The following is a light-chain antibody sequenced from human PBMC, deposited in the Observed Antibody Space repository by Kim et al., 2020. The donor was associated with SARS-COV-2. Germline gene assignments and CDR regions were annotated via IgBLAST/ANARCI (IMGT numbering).Light chain of an antibody. V-gene: IGLV1-47*02. J-gene: IGLJ2*01. CDR1: SSNIGSNY. CDR3: AAWDDSLSGLVV. CDR2: SNN. Sequence: QSVLTQPPSASGTPGQRVTISCSGSSSNIGSNYVYWYQQLPGTAPKLLIYSNNQRPSGVPDRFSGSKSVTSASLAISGLRSEDEADYYCAAWDDSLSGLVVFGGGTQLTVL.